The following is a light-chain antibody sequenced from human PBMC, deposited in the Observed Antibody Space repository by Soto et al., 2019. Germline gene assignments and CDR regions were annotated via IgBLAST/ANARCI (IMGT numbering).Light chain of an antibody. J-gene: IGLJ2*01. V-gene: IGLV3-9*01. CDR3: QVWDSSLVV. CDR1: NIGSKN. Sequence: SYELTQPLSVSVALGQTAKITCGGNNIGSKNVHWYQQKPGQAPVVVIYRDTNRPYGIPERFSGSSSGNTATLTISRAQAGDEADYYCQVWDSSLVVFGGGTKLTVL. CDR2: RDT.